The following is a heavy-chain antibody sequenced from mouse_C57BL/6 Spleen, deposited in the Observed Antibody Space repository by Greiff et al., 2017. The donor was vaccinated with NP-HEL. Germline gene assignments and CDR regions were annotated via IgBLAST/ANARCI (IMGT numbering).Heavy chain of an antibody. J-gene: IGHJ2*01. CDR1: GYAFSSSW. Sequence: QVQLQQSGPELVKPGASVKISCKASGYAFSSSWMNWVQQRPGKGLEWIGRIYPGDGDTNYNGKFKGKATLTADKSSSTAYMQLSSLTSEDSAVYFCARDYGSSPFDYWGQGTTLTVSS. D-gene: IGHD1-1*01. V-gene: IGHV1-82*01. CDR3: ARDYGSSPFDY. CDR2: IYPGDGDT.